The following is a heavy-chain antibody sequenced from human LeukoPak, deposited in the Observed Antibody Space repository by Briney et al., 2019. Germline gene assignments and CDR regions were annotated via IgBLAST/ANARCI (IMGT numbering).Heavy chain of an antibody. J-gene: IGHJ5*02. CDR1: GGSISSYY. CDR3: ARDRRRNGFDP. V-gene: IGHV4-59*01. CDR2: IYYSGST. D-gene: IGHD1-1*01. Sequence: KTSETLPLTCTVSGGSISSYYWSWIRQPPGKGLEWIGYIYYSGSTNYNPSLKSRVTISGDTSKNQFSLKLRSVTAADTAVYYCARDRRRNGFDPWGQGTLVTVSS.